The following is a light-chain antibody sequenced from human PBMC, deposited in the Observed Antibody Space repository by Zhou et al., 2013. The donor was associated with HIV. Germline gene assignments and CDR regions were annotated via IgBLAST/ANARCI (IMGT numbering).Light chain of an antibody. CDR2: EAS. CDR1: QSVSSH. Sequence: EVVMTQSPAIVSVSPGERATLSCRASQSVSSHLAWYQQKFGQAPRLLIYEASIRATGIPAMFSGSGSGTEFNLSVSSMQSEDFAVYYCQQHGGSYTFGQGTKLEIK. J-gene: IGKJ2*01. V-gene: IGKV3-15*01. CDR3: QQHGGSYT.